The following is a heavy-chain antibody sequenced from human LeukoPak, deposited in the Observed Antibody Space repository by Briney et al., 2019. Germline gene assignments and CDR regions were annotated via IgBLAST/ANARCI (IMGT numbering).Heavy chain of an antibody. J-gene: IGHJ3*02. V-gene: IGHV3-21*01. CDR2: ISSSSSYI. CDR3: ARGGDYVWGSYRYDAFDI. D-gene: IGHD3-16*02. CDR1: GFTFSSYT. Sequence: PGGSLRLSCAASGFTFSSYTMNWVRQAPGKGLEWVSSISSSSSYIYYADSVKGRFTTTRDNAKNSLYLQMNSLRAEDTAVYYCARGGDYVWGSYRYDAFDIWGQGTMVTVSS.